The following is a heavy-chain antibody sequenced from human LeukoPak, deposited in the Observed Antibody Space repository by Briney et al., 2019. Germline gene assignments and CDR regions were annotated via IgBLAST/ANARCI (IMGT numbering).Heavy chain of an antibody. Sequence: GGSLRLSCAASGFTFSDYYMSWIRQAPGKGLEWVSYISSSGSTIYYADSVKGRFTISRDNAKNSLYLQMNSLRAEDTAVYYCARPTTDYGDYEDAFDIWGQGTMVTVSS. CDR1: GFTFSDYY. D-gene: IGHD4-17*01. CDR3: ARPTTDYGDYEDAFDI. V-gene: IGHV3-11*01. J-gene: IGHJ3*02. CDR2: ISSSGSTI.